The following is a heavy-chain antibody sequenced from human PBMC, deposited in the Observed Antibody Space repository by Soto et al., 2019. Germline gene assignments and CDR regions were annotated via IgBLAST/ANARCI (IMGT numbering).Heavy chain of an antibody. CDR2: INHSGST. CDR1: GGSFSGYY. Sequence: PSETLSLTCAVYGGSFSGYYWSWIRQPPGKGLEWIGEINHSGSTNYNPSLKSRVTISVDTSKNQFSLKLSSVTAADTAVYYCAKGAGTMVRGVKTQDDAFDIWGQGTMVTVSS. D-gene: IGHD3-10*01. CDR3: AKGAGTMVRGVKTQDDAFDI. J-gene: IGHJ3*02. V-gene: IGHV4-34*01.